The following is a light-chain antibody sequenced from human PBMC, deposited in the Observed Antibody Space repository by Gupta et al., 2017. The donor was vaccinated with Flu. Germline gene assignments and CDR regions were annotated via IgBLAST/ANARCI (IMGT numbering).Light chain of an antibody. CDR1: SNVVGGSNH. J-gene: IGLJ3*02. CDR2: DVS. Sequence: QSAPTQPRSVSASPGQSITLSCTGTSNVVGGSNHVSWYQQHPGKAPKVIVYDVSRRPSGGPDRFSVSKSGNTASLTITGRQAEDEADYYYCSSSDSNTHWVFGGGTKLTVL. CDR3: CSSSDSNTHWV. V-gene: IGLV2-11*01.